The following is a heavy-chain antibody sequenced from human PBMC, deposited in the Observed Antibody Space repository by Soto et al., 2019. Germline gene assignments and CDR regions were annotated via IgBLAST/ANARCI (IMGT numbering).Heavy chain of an antibody. CDR1: GFRFDDYA. CDR3: AMSNSNDLYYHFES. D-gene: IGHD3-10*01. J-gene: IGHJ4*02. Sequence: EVQLVESGGGSVQPGGSLRLSCVASGFRFDDYAMHWVRQRPGKGLEWVSGINWNSDTIGYDGSVKGRFIVSRDNAEGSLLLQMSSLRAEDTAIYFCAMSNSNDLYYHFESWGQGTPVTVSS. CDR2: INWNSDTI. V-gene: IGHV3-9*01.